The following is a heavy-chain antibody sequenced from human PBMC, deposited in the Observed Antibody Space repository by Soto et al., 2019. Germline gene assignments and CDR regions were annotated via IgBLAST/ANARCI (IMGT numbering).Heavy chain of an antibody. Sequence: VQLVESGGGVVQSGRSLRLSCAASGFTFDTYAMHWVRQAPGKGLEWVAVISYDGSNQFYAGSVKGRFTVSRDNSKNTLYLQVHSLRNDDTAVYYCTRGLLTYFFDYWGQGALVTVSS. CDR3: TRGLLTYFFDY. CDR1: GFTFDTYA. CDR2: ISYDGSNQ. J-gene: IGHJ4*02. V-gene: IGHV3-30*14.